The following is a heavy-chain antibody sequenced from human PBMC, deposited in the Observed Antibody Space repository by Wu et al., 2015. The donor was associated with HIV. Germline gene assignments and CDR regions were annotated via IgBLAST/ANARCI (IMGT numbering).Heavy chain of an antibody. CDR1: GGTFSSYA. V-gene: IGHV1-69*12. CDR3: ARAVTGDKGYYYYYMDV. D-gene: IGHD7-27*01. CDR2: IIPIFGTA. J-gene: IGHJ6*03. Sequence: QVQLVQSGAEVKKPGSSVKVSCKASGGTFSSYAISWARQAPGQGLEWMGGIIPIFGTANYAQKFQGRVTITADESTSTAYMELSSLRSEDTAVYYCARAVTGDKGYYYYYMDVWGKGTTVTVSS.